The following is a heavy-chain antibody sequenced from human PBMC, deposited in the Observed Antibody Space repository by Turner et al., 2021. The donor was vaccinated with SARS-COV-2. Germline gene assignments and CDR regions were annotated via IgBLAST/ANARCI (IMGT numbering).Heavy chain of an antibody. D-gene: IGHD6-19*01. J-gene: IGHJ4*02. CDR1: SGSISSSAYY. Sequence: QLPLQESGPGLVKPSETLSLICTVSSGSISSSAYYWGWIRQPTGKGLEWIGRVVYRGSTYYSPSLKSRITISVDTTKNQFSLNLSSVTAADTAVYYCARQVSILGRWLAPFDSWGQGTLVTVSS. CDR2: VVYRGST. CDR3: ARQVSILGRWLAPFDS. V-gene: IGHV4-39*01.